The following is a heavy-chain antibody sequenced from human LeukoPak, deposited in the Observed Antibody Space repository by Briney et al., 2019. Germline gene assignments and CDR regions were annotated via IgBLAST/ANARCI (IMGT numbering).Heavy chain of an antibody. CDR2: IIPIFGTA. Sequence: ASVKVSCKASGGTFSSYAISWVRQATGQGLEWMGGIIPIFGTANYAQKFQGRVTITADKSTSTAYMELSSLRSEDTAVYYCARTKHSSGWFLQWNAFDIWGQGTMVTVSS. CDR3: ARTKHSSGWFLQWNAFDI. V-gene: IGHV1-69*06. D-gene: IGHD6-19*01. CDR1: GGTFSSYA. J-gene: IGHJ3*02.